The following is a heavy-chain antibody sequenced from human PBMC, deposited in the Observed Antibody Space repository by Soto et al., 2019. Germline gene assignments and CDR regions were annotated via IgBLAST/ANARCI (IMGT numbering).Heavy chain of an antibody. CDR3: ARGGDSSSWYFVS. D-gene: IGHD6-13*01. V-gene: IGHV1-18*01. CDR2: ISAYNGSP. Sequence: ASVKVSCKASDYTFTNYGISWVRQAPGQGLEWMGWISAYNGSPNYAQKFQGRVTMTIDTSTSTANMKLRSLRSEDTAVYYCARGGDSSSWYFVSWGQGTTVTVS. J-gene: IGHJ5*01. CDR1: DYTFTNYG.